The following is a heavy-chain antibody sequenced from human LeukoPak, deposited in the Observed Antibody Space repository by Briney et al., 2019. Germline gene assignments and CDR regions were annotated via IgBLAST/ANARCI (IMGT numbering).Heavy chain of an antibody. Sequence: GGSLRLSCAASGFTFKTFAMSWVRQAPGKGLEWVANIKQDGSEKYYVDSVKGRFTISRDNAKNSLYLQMNSLRAEDTAVYYCARERPARNWFDPWGQGTLVTVSS. CDR1: GFTFKTFA. CDR2: IKQDGSEK. J-gene: IGHJ5*02. CDR3: ARERPARNWFDP. V-gene: IGHV3-7*01. D-gene: IGHD2-2*01.